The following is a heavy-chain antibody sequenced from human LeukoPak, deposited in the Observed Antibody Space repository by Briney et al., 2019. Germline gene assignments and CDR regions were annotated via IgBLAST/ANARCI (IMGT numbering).Heavy chain of an antibody. Sequence: GGSLRLSCAASGFTFSSYSMNWVRQAPGKGLEWVSSISSTSNYIYYADSVKGRFTISRDNAKNSLYLQMNSLRAEDTAVYYCVRVPDISAAGNWFDPWGQGTLVTVSS. V-gene: IGHV3-21*01. CDR2: ISSTSNYI. J-gene: IGHJ5*02. D-gene: IGHD6-13*01. CDR1: GFTFSSYS. CDR3: VRVPDISAAGNWFDP.